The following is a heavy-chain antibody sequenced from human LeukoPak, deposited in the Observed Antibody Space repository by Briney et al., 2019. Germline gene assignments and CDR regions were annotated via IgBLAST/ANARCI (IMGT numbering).Heavy chain of an antibody. CDR1: GGSISRYY. D-gene: IGHD5/OR15-5a*01. V-gene: IGHV4-59*01. CDR2: IYYSGST. J-gene: IGHJ4*02. CDR3: ARGPEVLSFDY. Sequence: SETLSLTCTVSGGSISRYYWSWIRQPPGKGLEWIGYIYYSGSTNYNPPLKSRVTISVDTSKNQFSLKLSSVTAADTAVYYCARGPEVLSFDYWGQGTLVTVSS.